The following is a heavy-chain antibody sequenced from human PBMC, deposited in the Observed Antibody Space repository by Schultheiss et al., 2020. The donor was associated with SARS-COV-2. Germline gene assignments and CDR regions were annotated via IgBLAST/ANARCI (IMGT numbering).Heavy chain of an antibody. CDR3: ARAYYDSSGYYYYYYYGMDV. CDR1: GFTFSNAW. Sequence: GGSLRLSCAASGFTFSNAWMSWVRQAPGKGLEWVGRIKSKTDGGTTDYAAPVKGRFTISRDDSKNTLYLQMNSLRAEDTAVYYCARAYYDSSGYYYYYYYGMDVWGQGTTVTVSS. J-gene: IGHJ6*01. V-gene: IGHV3-15*01. D-gene: IGHD3-22*01. CDR2: IKSKTDGGTT.